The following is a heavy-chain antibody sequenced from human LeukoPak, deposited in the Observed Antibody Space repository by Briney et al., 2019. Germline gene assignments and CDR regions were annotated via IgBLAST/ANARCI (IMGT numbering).Heavy chain of an antibody. CDR2: INHSGSA. Sequence: PSKTLSLTCAVYGGSFSDYWSWIRQPPGKGLEWIGDINHSGSANYNPSLKSRVTISVDKSVRQFFLKISPVIVADTAIYYCARERASNNFNNWLDPWGPGILVTVSS. J-gene: IGHJ5*02. CDR3: ARERASNNFNNWLDP. D-gene: IGHD1-20*01. CDR1: GGSFSDY. V-gene: IGHV4-34*01.